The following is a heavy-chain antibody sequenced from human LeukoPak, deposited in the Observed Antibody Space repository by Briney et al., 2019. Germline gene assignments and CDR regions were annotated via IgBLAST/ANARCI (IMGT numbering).Heavy chain of an antibody. J-gene: IGHJ6*03. V-gene: IGHV4-39*01. CDR3: ARHVGFGAYYYYMDV. CDR2: IYYSGST. Sequence: SETLSLTCTVSGGSISSSSYYWGWIRQPPGKGLEWIGSIYYSGSTYYNPSLKSRVTISVDTSKNQFSLKLSSVTAADTAVYYCARHVGFGAYYYYMDVWGKGTTVTISS. D-gene: IGHD3-10*01. CDR1: GGSISSSSYY.